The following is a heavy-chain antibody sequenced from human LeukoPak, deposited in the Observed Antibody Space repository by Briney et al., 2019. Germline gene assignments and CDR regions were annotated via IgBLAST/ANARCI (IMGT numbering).Heavy chain of an antibody. V-gene: IGHV3-30*02. Sequence: GGSLRLSCAASGFTFSSYGMHWVRQAPGKGLEWVAFIRYDGSNKYYADSVKGRFTISRDNSKNTLYLQMNSLRAEDTAVYYCAKDILYCSSTSCQDMDVWGKGTTVTVSS. D-gene: IGHD2-2*01. J-gene: IGHJ6*03. CDR2: IRYDGSNK. CDR3: AKDILYCSSTSCQDMDV. CDR1: GFTFSSYG.